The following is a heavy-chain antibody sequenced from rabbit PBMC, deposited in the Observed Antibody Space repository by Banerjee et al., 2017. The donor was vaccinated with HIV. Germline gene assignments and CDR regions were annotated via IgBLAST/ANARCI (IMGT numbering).Heavy chain of an antibody. CDR2: ILTNTGVT. D-gene: IGHD2-1*01. CDR1: GIDFSRYYC. V-gene: IGHV1S40*01. Sequence: QSLEESGGDLVKPGASLTLTCTASGIDFSRYYCMCWVRQAPGKGLQWIGCILTNTGVTYYASWVNGRFSISRTSSTTVTLQLTSLTAADTATYFCARDGDDGGDFYFNLWGPGTLVTVS. CDR3: ARDGDDGGDFYFNL. J-gene: IGHJ4*01.